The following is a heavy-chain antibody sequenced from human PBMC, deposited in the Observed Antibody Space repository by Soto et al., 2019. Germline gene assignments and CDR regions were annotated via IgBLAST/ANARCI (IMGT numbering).Heavy chain of an antibody. CDR1: GFTFTSSA. J-gene: IGHJ6*02. CDR3: AADGYSYGYSLGYYYGMDV. V-gene: IGHV1-58*01. Sequence: ASVKVSCKASGFTFTSSAVQWVRQARGQRLEWIGWIVVGSGNTNYAQKFQERVTITRDMSTSTAYMELSSLRSEDTAVYYCAADGYSYGYSLGYYYGMDVWGQGTTVTVSS. CDR2: IVVGSGNT. D-gene: IGHD5-18*01.